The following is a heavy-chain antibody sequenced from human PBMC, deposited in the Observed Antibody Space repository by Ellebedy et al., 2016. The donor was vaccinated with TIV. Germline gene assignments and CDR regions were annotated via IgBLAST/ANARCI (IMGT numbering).Heavy chain of an antibody. V-gene: IGHV3-21*01. CDR3: ARDFGELTYYYYYGMDV. CDR2: ISSSSSYI. Sequence: GESLKISCAASGFTFSSYSMNWVRQAPGKGLEWVSSISSSSSYIYYADSGKGRFTISRDNAKNSLYLQMNSLRAEDTAVYYCARDFGELTYYYYYGMDVWGQGTTGTVSS. D-gene: IGHD3-10*01. CDR1: GFTFSSYS. J-gene: IGHJ6*02.